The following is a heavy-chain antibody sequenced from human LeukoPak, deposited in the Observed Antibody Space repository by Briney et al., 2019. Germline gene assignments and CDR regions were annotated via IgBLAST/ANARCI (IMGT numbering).Heavy chain of an antibody. CDR2: IYYSGST. V-gene: IGHV4-59*01. D-gene: IGHD3-22*01. CDR1: GGSISSYY. J-gene: IGHJ5*02. CDR3: ARDRRTYDSSGYYYPNWFDP. Sequence: SETLSLTCTVSGGSISSYYWSWIRQPPGKGLEWIGYIYYSGSTNYNPSLKSRVTISVDTSKNQFSLKLSSVTAADTAVYYCARDRRTYDSSGYYYPNWFDPWGQGTLVTVSS.